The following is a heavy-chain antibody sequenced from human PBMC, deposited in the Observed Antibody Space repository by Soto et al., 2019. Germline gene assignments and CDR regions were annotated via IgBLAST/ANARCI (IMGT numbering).Heavy chain of an antibody. V-gene: IGHV3-30*03. CDR2: ISHDGSNT. CDR3: ATEWGSSGWFTWFDP. CDR1: GFTLSNTG. J-gene: IGHJ5*02. D-gene: IGHD6-19*01. Sequence: QVQLVESGGGVVQPGRSLRLSCVASGFTLSNTGMHWVRQAPGKGLEWVAMISHDGSNTYYGDSVQGRFTISRDNSWNTLYLEVDSLSTEDTSVYYCATEWGSSGWFTWFDPWGQGTLVTVSS.